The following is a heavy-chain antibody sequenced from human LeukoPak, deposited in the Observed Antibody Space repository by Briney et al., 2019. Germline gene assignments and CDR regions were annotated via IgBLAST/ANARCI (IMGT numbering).Heavy chain of an antibody. CDR1: GCTFSSYS. CDR2: ISSSSSYI. CDR3: ARDCSSTSCPFDY. J-gene: IGHJ4*02. Sequence: GGSLRLSCAASGCTFSSYSMNWVRQAPGKGLEWVSSISSSSSYIYYADSVKGRFTISRDNAKNSLYLQMNSLRAEDTAVYYCARDCSSTSCPFDYWGQGTLVTVSS. V-gene: IGHV3-21*01. D-gene: IGHD2-2*01.